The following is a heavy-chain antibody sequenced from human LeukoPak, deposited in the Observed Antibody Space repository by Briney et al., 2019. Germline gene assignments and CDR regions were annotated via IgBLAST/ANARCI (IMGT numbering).Heavy chain of an antibody. V-gene: IGHV3-48*03. Sequence: GGSLRLSCAASGFTFSSYEMNWVRQAPGKGLEWVSYISSSGSTIYYADSVKGRFTISRDNAKNSLYLQMNSLRAEDTAVYYCARDSLHYYGSGSYSARYYYMDVWGKGTTVTVSS. CDR2: ISSSGSTI. D-gene: IGHD3-10*01. J-gene: IGHJ6*03. CDR3: ARDSLHYYGSGSYSARYYYMDV. CDR1: GFTFSSYE.